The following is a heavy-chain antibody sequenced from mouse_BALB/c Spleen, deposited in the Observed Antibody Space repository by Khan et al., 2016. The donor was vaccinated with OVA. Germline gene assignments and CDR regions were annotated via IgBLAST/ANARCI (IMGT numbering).Heavy chain of an antibody. V-gene: IGHV3-6*02. Sequence: EVQLQESGPGLVKPSQSLSLTCSVTGYSITSGYFWNWIRQFPGNNLEWLGYIRYDGDSNYNQSLKNRISITRDTSKNKTFLKLNSVPPEDSATFNCARGGSSGPAWLANGGQGTLVTVPA. D-gene: IGHD3-1*01. CDR2: IRYDGDS. CDR1: GYSITSGYF. CDR3: ARGGSSGPAWLAN. J-gene: IGHJ3*01.